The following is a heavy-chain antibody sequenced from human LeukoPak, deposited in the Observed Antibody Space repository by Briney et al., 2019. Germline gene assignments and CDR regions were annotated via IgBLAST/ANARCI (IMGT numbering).Heavy chain of an antibody. J-gene: IGHJ4*02. D-gene: IGHD4-17*01. Sequence: GGSLRLSCAASGFTFNNAWMSWVRQAPGKGLGWVGLIKSKTDGGTTDYAAPVKGRFTIPRDDSKNTLYVQMNSLRTEDTAVYYCTTEYYGSLNYWGQGALVTVSS. V-gene: IGHV3-15*01. CDR1: GFTFNNAW. CDR3: TTEYYGSLNY. CDR2: IKSKTDGGTT.